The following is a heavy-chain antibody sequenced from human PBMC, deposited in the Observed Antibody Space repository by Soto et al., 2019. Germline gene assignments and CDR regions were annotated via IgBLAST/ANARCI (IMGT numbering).Heavy chain of an antibody. D-gene: IGHD3-10*01. CDR1: GFTVSSNY. CDR2: IYSGGST. J-gene: IGHJ6*02. Sequence: GGSLRLSCAASGFTVSSNYMSWVRQAPGKGLEWVSVIYSGGSTYYADSVKGRFTISRDNSKNTLYLQMNSLRAEDTAVYYCASVGVTPDSYSGIDVWGQGTTVTVYS. V-gene: IGHV3-53*01. CDR3: ASVGVTPDSYSGIDV.